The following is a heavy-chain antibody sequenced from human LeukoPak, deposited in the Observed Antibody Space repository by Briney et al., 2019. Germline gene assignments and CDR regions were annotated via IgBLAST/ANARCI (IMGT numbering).Heavy chain of an antibody. J-gene: IGHJ5*02. Sequence: GASVKVSCKASGGTFSSYAISWVRQAPGQGLEWMGGIIPIFGTANYAQKLQGRVTMTTDTSTSTAYMELRSLRSDDTAVYYCARHHLGVVIRGWFDPWGQGTLVTVSS. CDR2: IIPIFGTA. CDR3: ARHHLGVVIRGWFDP. V-gene: IGHV1-69*05. D-gene: IGHD3-3*01. CDR1: GGTFSSYA.